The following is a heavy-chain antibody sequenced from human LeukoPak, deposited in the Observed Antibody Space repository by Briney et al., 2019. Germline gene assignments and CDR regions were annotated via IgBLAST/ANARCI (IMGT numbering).Heavy chain of an antibody. V-gene: IGHV3-66*01. CDR3: ARGYNWNDARYFDY. CDR1: GLTVSSNY. J-gene: IGHJ4*02. Sequence: GGSLRLSCVASGLTVSSNYMSWVRQAPGKGLEWVSVIYSGGSTNYADSVKGRFSISRDNSKNTLYLQMNSLRAEDTAVYYCARGYNWNDARYFDYWGQGTLVTVSS. CDR2: IYSGGST. D-gene: IGHD1-1*01.